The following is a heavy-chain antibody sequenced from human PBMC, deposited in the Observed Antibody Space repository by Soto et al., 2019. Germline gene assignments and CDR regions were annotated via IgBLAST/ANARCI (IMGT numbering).Heavy chain of an antibody. D-gene: IGHD3-10*01. Sequence: ASVKVSCKASGGTFSSYAISWVRQAPGQGLEWMGGIIPIFGTANYAQKFQGRVTITADESTSTAYMELSSLRSEDTAVYYCAGAQSYYPNWFDPWGQGTLVTVSS. J-gene: IGHJ5*02. CDR3: AGAQSYYPNWFDP. V-gene: IGHV1-69*13. CDR1: GGTFSSYA. CDR2: IIPIFGTA.